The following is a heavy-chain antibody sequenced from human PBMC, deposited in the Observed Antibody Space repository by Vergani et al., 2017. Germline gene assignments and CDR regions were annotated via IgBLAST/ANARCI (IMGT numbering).Heavy chain of an antibody. J-gene: IGHJ4*02. CDR1: GFTFSSYG. V-gene: IGHV3-23*04. D-gene: IGHD3-22*01. CDR3: AKDLEPRDYYDSSGYYY. CDR2: ISGSGGRT. Sequence: VQLVESGGGVVQPGRSLRLSCAASGFTFSSYGMHWVRQAPGKGLEWVSGISGSGGRTYYADSVKGRFTISRDKSKNTLYLQMNSLRAEDTAVDYCAKDLEPRDYYDSSGYYYWGQGTLVTVSS.